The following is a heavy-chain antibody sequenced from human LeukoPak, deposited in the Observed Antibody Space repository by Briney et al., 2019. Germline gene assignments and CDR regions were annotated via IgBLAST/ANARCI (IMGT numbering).Heavy chain of an antibody. Sequence: PSGTLSLTCAVSDFSISNPYYWGWVRQPPGKGLEWIGNFYHSRNTYYNPSLKSRVTISVDTSKNQFSLRLNSVTAADTAVYYCARVEWGSVAALDDWYFDLWGRGTLVAVSS. J-gene: IGHJ2*01. D-gene: IGHD6-6*01. CDR1: DFSISNPYY. CDR3: ARVEWGSVAALDDWYFDL. CDR2: FYHSRNT. V-gene: IGHV4-38-2*01.